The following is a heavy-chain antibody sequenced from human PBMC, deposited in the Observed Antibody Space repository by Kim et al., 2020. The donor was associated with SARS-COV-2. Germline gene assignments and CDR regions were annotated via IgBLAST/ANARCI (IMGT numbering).Heavy chain of an antibody. CDR3: AREGYYGSGENDY. CDR1: GFTFSSYA. D-gene: IGHD3-10*01. CDR2: ISYDGSNK. Sequence: GGSLRLSCAASGFTFSSYAMHWVRQAPGKGLEWVAVISYDGSNKYYADSVKGRFTISRDNSKNTLYLQMNSLRAEDTAVYYCAREGYYGSGENDYWGQGTLVTVSS. J-gene: IGHJ4*02. V-gene: IGHV3-30*04.